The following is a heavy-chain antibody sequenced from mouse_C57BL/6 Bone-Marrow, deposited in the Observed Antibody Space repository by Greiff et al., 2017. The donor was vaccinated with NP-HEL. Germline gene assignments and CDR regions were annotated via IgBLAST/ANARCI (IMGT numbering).Heavy chain of an antibody. Sequence: LVESGPELVKPGASVKISCKASGYSFTSYYIHWVKQRPGQGLEWIGWIYPGSGNTKYNEKFKGKATLTADTSSSTAYMQLSSLTSEDSAVYYCAKGDGYGYWGQGTTLTVSS. CDR1: GYSFTSYY. CDR2: IYPGSGNT. CDR3: AKGDGYGY. J-gene: IGHJ2*01. V-gene: IGHV1-66*01. D-gene: IGHD2-2*01.